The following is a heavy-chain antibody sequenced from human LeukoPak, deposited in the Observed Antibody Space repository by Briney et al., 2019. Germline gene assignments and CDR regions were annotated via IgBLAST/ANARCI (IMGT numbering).Heavy chain of an antibody. Sequence: SETLSLTCAVYGGSFSGYYWSWIRQPPGKGLEWIGEINHSGSTNYNPSLKSRVTISVDTSKNQFSLKLSSVTAADTAVYYCARLCYYGSGSYCGRVDYWGQGTLVTVSS. CDR2: INHSGST. D-gene: IGHD3-10*01. V-gene: IGHV4-34*01. CDR3: ARLCYYGSGSYCGRVDY. CDR1: GGSFSGYY. J-gene: IGHJ4*02.